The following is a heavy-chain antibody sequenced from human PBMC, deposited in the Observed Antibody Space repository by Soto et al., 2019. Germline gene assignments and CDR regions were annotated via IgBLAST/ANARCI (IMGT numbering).Heavy chain of an antibody. D-gene: IGHD2-15*01. CDR2: IIPIFGTA. Sequence: ASVKVSCKASGGTFSSYAISWVRQAPGQGLEWMGGIIPIFGTANYAQKFQGRVTITADKSTSTAYMELSSLRSEDTAVYYCARGVQKLYWFDPWGQGTLVTVSS. V-gene: IGHV1-69*06. CDR1: GGTFSSYA. J-gene: IGHJ5*02. CDR3: ARGVQKLYWFDP.